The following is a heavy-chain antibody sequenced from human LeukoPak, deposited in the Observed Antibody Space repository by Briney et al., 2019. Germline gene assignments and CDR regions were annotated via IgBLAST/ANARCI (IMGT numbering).Heavy chain of an antibody. CDR2: ISSSGGST. CDR1: GFTFSSYA. CDR3: AIPYDSSGQDAFDI. D-gene: IGHD3-22*01. V-gene: IGHV3-23*01. Sequence: GGSLRLSCAASGFTFSSYAMSWVRQAPGKGLEWVSGISSSGGSTYYADSVKGRFTISRDNSRNTLYLQMNNLRAEATAVYYCAIPYDSSGQDAFDIWGQGTMVTVSS. J-gene: IGHJ3*02.